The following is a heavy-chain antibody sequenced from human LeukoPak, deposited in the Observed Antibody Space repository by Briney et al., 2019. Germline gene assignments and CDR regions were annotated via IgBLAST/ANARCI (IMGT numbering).Heavy chain of an antibody. V-gene: IGHV1-8*01. CDR1: GYTFTSYD. D-gene: IGHD3-22*01. CDR3: ASYPRLVKVGRDAFDI. CDR2: MNPNSGNT. Sequence: GASVKVSCKASGYTFTSYDINWVRQATGQGLEWMEWMNPNSGNTGYAQKFQGRVTMTRNTSISTAYMELSSLRSEDTAVYYCASYPRLVKVGRDAFDIWGQGTVVTVSS. J-gene: IGHJ3*02.